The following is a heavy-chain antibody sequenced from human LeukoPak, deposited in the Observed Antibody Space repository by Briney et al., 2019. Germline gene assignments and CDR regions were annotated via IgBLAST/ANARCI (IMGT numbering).Heavy chain of an antibody. J-gene: IGHJ4*02. V-gene: IGHV3-30*18. D-gene: IGHD4/OR15-4a*01. Sequence: GGSLRLSCAASGFIFSNYGMNWVRQAPGKGLEWVAVISYDGPNKYYADSVRGRFTISRDNSKNTQYLQMNSLRSEDTAVYYCAKGLARFGYGALLDYWGQGTLVTVSS. CDR3: AKGLARFGYGALLDY. CDR1: GFIFSNYG. CDR2: ISYDGPNK.